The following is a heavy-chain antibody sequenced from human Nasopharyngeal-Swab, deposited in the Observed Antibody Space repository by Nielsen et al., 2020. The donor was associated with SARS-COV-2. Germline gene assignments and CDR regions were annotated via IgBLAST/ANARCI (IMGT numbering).Heavy chain of an antibody. CDR3: ARDRALRFLELLNGVRAFDI. CDR2: IYYSGST. D-gene: IGHD3-3*01. Sequence: SETLSLTFTVSGGSISSSSYYWGWIRQPPGKGLEWLGSIYYSGSTYYNPSLKSRVTISVDTSKNQFSLKLSSVTAADTAVYYCARDRALRFLELLNGVRAFDIWGQGTMVTVSS. CDR1: GGSISSSSYY. V-gene: IGHV4-39*07. J-gene: IGHJ3*02.